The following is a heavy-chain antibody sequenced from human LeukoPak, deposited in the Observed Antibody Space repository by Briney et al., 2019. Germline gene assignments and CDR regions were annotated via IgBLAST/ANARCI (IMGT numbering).Heavy chain of an antibody. CDR2: IQYDGSDK. CDR1: GFTFSNYG. J-gene: IGHJ4*02. V-gene: IGHV3-30*02. CDR3: RDPFGY. Sequence: GGSLRLSCAASGFTFSNYGMHWVRQAPGKGLEWVAFIQYDGSDKYYADSVKGRFTISRDNSKNTLYLQMNSLRTEDTAVYYCRDPFGYWGQGTLVTVSS.